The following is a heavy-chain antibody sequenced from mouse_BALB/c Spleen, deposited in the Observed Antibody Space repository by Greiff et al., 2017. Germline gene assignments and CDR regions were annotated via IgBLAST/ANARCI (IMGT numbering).Heavy chain of an antibody. D-gene: IGHD2-10*01. J-gene: IGHJ3*01. Sequence: DVKLVESGGGLVKPGGSLKLSCAASGFTFSDYYMYWVRQTPEKRLEWVATISDGGSYTYYPDSVKGRFTISRDNAKNNLYLQMSSLKSEDTAMYYCARGGPSYGNYEAWFAYWGQGTLVTVSA. CDR1: GFTFSDYY. CDR2: ISDGGSYT. V-gene: IGHV5-4*02. CDR3: ARGGPSYGNYEAWFAY.